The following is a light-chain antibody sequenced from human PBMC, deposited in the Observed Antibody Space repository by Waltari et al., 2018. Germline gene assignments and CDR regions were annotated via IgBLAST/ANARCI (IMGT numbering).Light chain of an antibody. J-gene: IGKJ5*01. CDR1: QSVSSY. V-gene: IGKV3-11*01. CDR2: EAS. CDR3: QQRSNWPIT. Sequence: EIVLTQSPATLPLSPGERATLSCRASQSVSSYLAWYQQKPGQAPRLLIYEASNRATGIPPRFSGSGSGTDFSLTISSLEPEDSAVYYCQQRSNWPITFGQGTRLEIK.